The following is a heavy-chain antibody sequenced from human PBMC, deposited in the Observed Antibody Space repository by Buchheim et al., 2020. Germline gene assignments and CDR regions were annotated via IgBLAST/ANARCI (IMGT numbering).Heavy chain of an antibody. D-gene: IGHD6-19*01. CDR1: GFTFRSSA. CDR2: ISCSGGST. V-gene: IGHV3-23*01. J-gene: IGHJ4*02. Sequence: EVQLLESGGGLVQPGGSLRLSCAASGFTFRSSAMSWVRQAPGKGLEWVSRISCSGGSTYHADSVKGRFTISRDDSKNTLYVQMNSLRAEDTAVYYCAKAAQSGSGWSDHWGQGTL. CDR3: AKAAQSGSGWSDH.